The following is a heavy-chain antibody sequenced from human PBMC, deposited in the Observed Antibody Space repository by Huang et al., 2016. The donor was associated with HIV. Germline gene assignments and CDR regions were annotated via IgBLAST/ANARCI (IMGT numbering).Heavy chain of an antibody. V-gene: IGHV3-23*01. CDR1: GFTFNNYA. Sequence: EVQLLESGGGLVQPGGSLRLSCAASGFTFNNYAMNWVRQAPWKGLEGVSTISGYVGSTYYADSVKGRFTISRDNSKNTLYLHMNSLRVEDTAVYYCAKGIKSSGSYYFDYWGQGTLVTVSS. J-gene: IGHJ4*02. D-gene: IGHD3-10*01. CDR2: ISGYVGST. CDR3: AKGIKSSGSYYFDY.